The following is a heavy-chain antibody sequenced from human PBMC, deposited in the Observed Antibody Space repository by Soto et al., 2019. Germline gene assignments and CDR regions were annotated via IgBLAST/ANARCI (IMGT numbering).Heavy chain of an antibody. CDR3: ARRAFHGSGIPIYHGMDV. CDR2: ISGTGGGT. V-gene: IGHV3-23*01. D-gene: IGHD3-10*01. CDR1: GFTFSNYA. J-gene: IGHJ6*02. Sequence: EVHLLESGGGLVQPGGSLRLSCAASGFTFSNYAMTWVRQAPGKGLEWVSVISGTGGGTNNADSAKGRFTTSRDNSKNTLNLQMNSLSAEATAVYYCARRAFHGSGIPIYHGMDVWGQGTAVTVTS.